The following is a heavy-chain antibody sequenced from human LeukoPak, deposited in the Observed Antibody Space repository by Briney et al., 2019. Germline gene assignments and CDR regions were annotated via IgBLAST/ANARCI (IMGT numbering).Heavy chain of an antibody. Sequence: GGSLRLSCAASGFTFSGSAMHWVRQASGKGLEWVGRIRSKANSYATAYAASVKGRFTISRDDSKNTAYLQMNSLKTEDTVVYYCTRHAFGYDSSRVTDYWGQGTLVTVSS. CDR1: GFTFSGSA. CDR2: IRSKANSYAT. CDR3: TRHAFGYDSSRVTDY. D-gene: IGHD5-12*01. V-gene: IGHV3-73*01. J-gene: IGHJ4*02.